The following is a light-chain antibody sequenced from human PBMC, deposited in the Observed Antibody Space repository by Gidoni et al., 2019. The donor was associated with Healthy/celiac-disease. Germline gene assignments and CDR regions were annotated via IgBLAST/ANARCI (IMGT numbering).Light chain of an antibody. J-gene: IGKJ2*01. CDR2: GAS. V-gene: IGKV3-20*01. CDR3: QKYGSSHT. Sequence: ESVLTQSPGTLSLSPGERATLSCRAVQSVSSSYLAGYQQKPGQAPRLLIYGASSRATGIPDRFSGSGSGTDFTLTISRLEPEDFAVYYCQKYGSSHTFGQGTKLEIK. CDR1: QSVSSSY.